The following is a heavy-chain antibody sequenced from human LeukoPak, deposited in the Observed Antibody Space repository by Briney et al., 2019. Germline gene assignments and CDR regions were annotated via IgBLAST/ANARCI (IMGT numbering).Heavy chain of an antibody. Sequence: GGSLRLSCAASGFTFSSYSMNWVRQAPGKGLEWVSSISSSSSYIYYADSVKGRFTISRDNAKNSLYLQMNSLRAEDTAVYYCAREAAIQGGYYFDYWGQGTLVTVSS. CDR1: GFTFSSYS. D-gene: IGHD2-21*02. J-gene: IGHJ4*02. V-gene: IGHV3-21*01. CDR3: AREAAIQGGYYFDY. CDR2: ISSSSSYI.